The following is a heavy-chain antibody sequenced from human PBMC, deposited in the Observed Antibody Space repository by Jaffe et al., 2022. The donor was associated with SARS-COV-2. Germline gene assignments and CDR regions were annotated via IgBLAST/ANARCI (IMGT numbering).Heavy chain of an antibody. J-gene: IGHJ6*02. CDR2: IWYDGSNK. V-gene: IGHV3-33*01. CDR3: ARGEMATIFHYYYGMDV. CDR1: GFTFSSYG. Sequence: QVQLVESGGGVVQPGRSLRLSCAASGFTFSSYGMHWVRQAPGKGLEWVAVIWYDGSNKYYADSVKGRFTISRDNSKNTLYLQMNSLRAEDTAVYYCARGEMATIFHYYYGMDVWGQGTTVTVSS. D-gene: IGHD5-12*01.